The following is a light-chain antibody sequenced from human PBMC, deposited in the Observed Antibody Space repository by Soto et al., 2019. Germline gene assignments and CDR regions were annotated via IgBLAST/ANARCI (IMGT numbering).Light chain of an antibody. CDR1: QDINNY. Sequence: DIQITQSPSSLSASVGDRVTITCQASQDINNYLNWYQQKPGKAPKLLIYDASSLESGVPSRFSGSGSGTEFTLTITSLQPDDFATYYCQQYNSYPWTFGQGTKVDIK. J-gene: IGKJ1*01. V-gene: IGKV1-5*01. CDR2: DAS. CDR3: QQYNSYPWT.